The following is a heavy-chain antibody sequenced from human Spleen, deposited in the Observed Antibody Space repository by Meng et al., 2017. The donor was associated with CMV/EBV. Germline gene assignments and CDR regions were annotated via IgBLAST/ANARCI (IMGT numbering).Heavy chain of an antibody. CDR2: ISSSSSYI. J-gene: IGHJ3*02. CDR1: GFTFGDYA. D-gene: IGHD3-22*01. CDR3: ARDSHYDSSGYYSPSDAFDI. Sequence: GGSLRLSCTTSGFTFGDYAINWIRQAPGKGLEWVSSISSSSSYIYYADSVKGRFTISRDNAKNSLYLQMNSLRAEDTAVYYCARDSHYDSSGYYSPSDAFDIWGQGTMVTVSS. V-gene: IGHV3-21*01.